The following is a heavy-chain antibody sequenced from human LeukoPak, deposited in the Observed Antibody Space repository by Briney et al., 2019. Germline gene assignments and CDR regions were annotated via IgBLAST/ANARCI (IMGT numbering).Heavy chain of an antibody. D-gene: IGHD4-23*01. V-gene: IGHV3-21*01. CDR3: ARDDGGALDVFDI. CDR2: ISSGSRHI. J-gene: IGHJ3*02. Sequence: PGRSLRLSCAASGFTFSTYNMNWVRQAPGKGLEWVSCISSGSRHIFYADSVKGRFTISRDNAKNSLDLQMNSLRVEDTAVYYCARDDGGALDVFDIWGQGTLVTVSS. CDR1: GFTFSTYN.